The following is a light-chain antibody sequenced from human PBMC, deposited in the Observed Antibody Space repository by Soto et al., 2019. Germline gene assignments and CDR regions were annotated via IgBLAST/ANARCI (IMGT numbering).Light chain of an antibody. CDR3: LQNYNYPVT. CDR1: QGISSY. Sequence: AIQLTQSPSSLSASVGDRVTITCRASQGISSYLAWYQQKPGKAPKLLIYAASTLQSGVPSRFSGSGSGTDFTLTISSLQPEDFATYYCLQNYNYPVTFGQGTKVEIK. V-gene: IGKV1-6*01. J-gene: IGKJ1*01. CDR2: AAS.